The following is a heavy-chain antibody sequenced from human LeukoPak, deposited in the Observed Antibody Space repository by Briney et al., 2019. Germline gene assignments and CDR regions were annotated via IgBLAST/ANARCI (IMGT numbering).Heavy chain of an antibody. D-gene: IGHD5/OR15-5a*01. CDR1: GYTFTDYY. V-gene: IGHV1-2*02. Sequence: ASVKVSCKSSGYTFTDYYIHWVRQAPGQGLEWVAWINTYSGGTDYAQKFQGRFTVSRDTSISTAYMELNSLRSDDTAVYYSARDRDHVYDFWGQGTLVTVSS. CDR3: ARDRDHVYDF. J-gene: IGHJ4*02. CDR2: INTYSGGT.